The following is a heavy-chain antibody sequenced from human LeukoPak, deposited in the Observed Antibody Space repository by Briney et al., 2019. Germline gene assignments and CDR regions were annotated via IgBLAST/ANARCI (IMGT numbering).Heavy chain of an antibody. CDR2: IRYDGSNK. CDR3: AKDAIWFGESTPDY. V-gene: IGHV3-30*02. J-gene: IGHJ4*02. CDR1: GFTFSSYG. Sequence: GGSLRLSCAASGFTFSSYGMYWVRQAPGKGLEWVAFIRYDGSNKYYADSVKGRFTISRDNSKNTLYLQMNSLRAEDTAVYYCAKDAIWFGESTPDYWGQGTLVTVSS. D-gene: IGHD3-10*01.